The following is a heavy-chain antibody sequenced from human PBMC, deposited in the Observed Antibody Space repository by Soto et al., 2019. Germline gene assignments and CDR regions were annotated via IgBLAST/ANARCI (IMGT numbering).Heavy chain of an antibody. J-gene: IGHJ5*01. CDR1: GFTFSRHA. Sequence: PGGSLRLCCAASGFTFSRHAIHWVRLTPGRGLEWVLAISRDGSYIYYTDSVKGRFTVSRDNSKNTVFVQMNRLIPDDTALYFCARTRNGGVADSFDSWGQGTRVTVSS. D-gene: IGHD3-3*01. CDR3: ARTRNGGVADSFDS. CDR2: ISRDGSYI. V-gene: IGHV3-30*04.